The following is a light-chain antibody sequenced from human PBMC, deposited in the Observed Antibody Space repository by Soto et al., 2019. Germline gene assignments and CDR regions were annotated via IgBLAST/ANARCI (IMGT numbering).Light chain of an antibody. Sequence: QSVLTQAPSVSGVPGQRVTISCTRSSSNIGAGYDVHWYQQLPGTAPKLLIYGNSNRPSGVPDRFSGSKSGTSASLAITGLQAEDEADYYCQSYDSSLSAHYVFGTGTKVTVL. J-gene: IGLJ1*01. CDR1: SSNIGAGYD. CDR3: QSYDSSLSAHYV. CDR2: GNS. V-gene: IGLV1-40*01.